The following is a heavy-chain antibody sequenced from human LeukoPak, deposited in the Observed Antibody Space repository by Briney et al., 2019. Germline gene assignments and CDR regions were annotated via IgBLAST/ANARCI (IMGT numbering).Heavy chain of an antibody. CDR1: GDSMSTSY. V-gene: IGHV4-59*01. CDR2: FYHSGT. CDR3: ARGWRGDHFDH. D-gene: IGHD3-16*01. Sequence: SSETLSLTCTVSGDSMSTSYWSWIRQPLGKGLEWIGYFYHSGTDYNPSLKSRVTISGDMSNNQFSLKLSSVTAADTAIYYCARGWRGDHFDHWGQGTLVSVSS. J-gene: IGHJ4*02.